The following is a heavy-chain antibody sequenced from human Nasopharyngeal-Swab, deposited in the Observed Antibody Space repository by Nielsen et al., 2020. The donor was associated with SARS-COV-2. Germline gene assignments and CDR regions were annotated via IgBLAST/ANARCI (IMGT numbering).Heavy chain of an antibody. V-gene: IGHV3-13*01. CDR3: ARANLGYYYGSGSYASDI. J-gene: IGHJ3*02. CDR2: IGTAGDT. Sequence: GESLKISCAASGFTFSSYDMHWVRQATGKGLEWVSAIGTAGDTYYPGSVKGRFTISRENAKNSLYLQMNSLRAGDTAVYYCARANLGYYYGSGSYASDIWGQGTMVTVSS. D-gene: IGHD3-10*01. CDR1: GFTFSSYD.